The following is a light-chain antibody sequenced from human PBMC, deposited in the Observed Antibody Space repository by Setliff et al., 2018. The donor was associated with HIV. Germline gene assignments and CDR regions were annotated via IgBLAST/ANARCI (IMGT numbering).Light chain of an antibody. CDR2: DVS. CDR3: ASYRPNDLGV. Sequence: QSALIQPASVSGSPGQSVTVSCTGTSSDVGSYDFVSWYRQLPGKAPKLLIYDVSDRPSGVSHRFSGSKSGNTASLTISGLQSEDEADYYCASYRPNDLGVFGTGTKVTVL. CDR1: SSDVGSYDF. V-gene: IGLV2-14*03. J-gene: IGLJ1*01.